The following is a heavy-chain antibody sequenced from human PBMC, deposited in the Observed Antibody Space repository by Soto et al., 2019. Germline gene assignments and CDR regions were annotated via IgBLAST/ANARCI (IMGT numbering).Heavy chain of an antibody. V-gene: IGHV1-46*03. J-gene: IGHJ1*01. CDR3: ARGFMNGDSDYFRL. CDR2: INPSGGRT. Sequence: QVQLVQSGAEVKKPGASVKVSCKASGYTFTSYYMHWVRQAPGQGLEWMGLINPSGGRTTYAQKFQGRVTMTRDTSTSTVYMELSSLGSEDTAVYYCARGFMNGDSDYFRLWGQGTLVTVSS. D-gene: IGHD4-17*01. CDR1: GYTFTSYY.